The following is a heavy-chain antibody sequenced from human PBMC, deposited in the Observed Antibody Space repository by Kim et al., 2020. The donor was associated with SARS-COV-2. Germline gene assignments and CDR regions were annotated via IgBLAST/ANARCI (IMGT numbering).Heavy chain of an antibody. Sequence: GGSLRLSCAASGFTFSSYAMHWVRQAPGKGLEWVAVISYDGSNKYYADSVKGRFTISRDNSKNTLYLQMNSLRAEDTAVYYCARGPSHIFNYYYYYMDV. CDR1: GFTFSSYA. V-gene: IGHV3-30-3*01. CDR2: ISYDGSNK. J-gene: IGHJ6*03. CDR3: ARGPSHIFNYYYYYMDV. D-gene: IGHD2-21*01.